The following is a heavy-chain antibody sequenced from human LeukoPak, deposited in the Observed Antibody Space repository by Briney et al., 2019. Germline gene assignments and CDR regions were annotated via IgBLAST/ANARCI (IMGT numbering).Heavy chain of an antibody. CDR2: ISAYNGNT. CDR1: GYTFTSYG. V-gene: IGHV1-18*01. Sequence: ASVKVSCKASGYTFTSYGISWVRQAPGQGLEWMGWISAYNGNTNYAQKLQGRVTMTTDTSTSTAYMELRSLRSDDTAVYYCARDGYSYDPGDYYYGMDVWGQGTTVTVSS. J-gene: IGHJ6*02. D-gene: IGHD5-18*01. CDR3: ARDGYSYDPGDYYYGMDV.